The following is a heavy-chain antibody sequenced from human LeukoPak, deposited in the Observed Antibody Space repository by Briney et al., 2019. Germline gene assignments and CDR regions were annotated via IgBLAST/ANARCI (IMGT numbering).Heavy chain of an antibody. CDR2: INHSGST. CDR1: GGSFSGYY. V-gene: IGHV4-34*01. J-gene: IGHJ5*02. Sequence: SETLSLTCAVYGGSFSGYYWSWIRQPPGKGLEWIGEINHSGSTNYNPSLKSRVTISVDTSKNQFSLKLSSVTAADTAVYYCARGRGVATPGTWFDPWGQGTLVTVSS. D-gene: IGHD5-12*01. CDR3: ARGRGVATPGTWFDP.